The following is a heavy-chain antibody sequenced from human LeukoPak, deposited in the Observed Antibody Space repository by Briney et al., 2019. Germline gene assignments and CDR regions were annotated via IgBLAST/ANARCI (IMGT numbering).Heavy chain of an antibody. V-gene: IGHV3-7*01. CDR3: ASRPPTGYAYLGVFDY. Sequence: PGGSLRLSCAASRLTFSRHWMSWVRQAPGKGLEWVANIKPDGSEKYYVDSVRGRFTISRDNSRSSLYLQMNNLGAEDTALYYCASRPPTGYAYLGVFDYWGQGTLVTVSS. CDR2: IKPDGSEK. J-gene: IGHJ4*02. D-gene: IGHD3-9*01. CDR1: RLTFSRHW.